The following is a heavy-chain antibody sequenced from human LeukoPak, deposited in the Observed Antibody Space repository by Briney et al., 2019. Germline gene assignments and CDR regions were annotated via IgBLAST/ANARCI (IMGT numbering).Heavy chain of an antibody. Sequence: GGSLRLSRAASGFTVSSNYMSWVRQAPGKGLEWVSVIYSGGSTYYADSVKGRFTISRDNSKNTLYLQMNSLRAEDTAVYYCARDHYDPYGMDVWGQGTTVTVSS. CDR1: GFTVSSNY. D-gene: IGHD3-3*01. V-gene: IGHV3-53*01. CDR2: IYSGGST. CDR3: ARDHYDPYGMDV. J-gene: IGHJ6*02.